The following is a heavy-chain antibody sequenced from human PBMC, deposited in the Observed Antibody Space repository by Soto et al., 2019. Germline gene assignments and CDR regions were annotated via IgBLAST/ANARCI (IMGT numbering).Heavy chain of an antibody. V-gene: IGHV3-33*01. D-gene: IGHD2-2*01. CDR1: GFTFSSYG. CDR2: IWYDGSNK. CDR3: ARDTSRIVVVPAAIPAGYYGMDV. Sequence: QVQLVESGGGVVQPGRSLRLSCAASGFTFSSYGTHWVRQAPGKGLEWVAVIWYDGSNKYYADSVKGRFTISRDNSKNTLYLQMNSLRAEDTAVYYCARDTSRIVVVPAAIPAGYYGMDVWGQGTTVTVSS. J-gene: IGHJ6*02.